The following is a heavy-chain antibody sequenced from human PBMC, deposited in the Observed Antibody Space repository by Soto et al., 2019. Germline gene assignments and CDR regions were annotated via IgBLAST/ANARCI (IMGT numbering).Heavy chain of an antibody. J-gene: IGHJ6*02. Sequence: QVQLVESGGGVVQPGRSLRLSCAASGFTFSSYGMHWVRQAPGKGLEWVAVIWYDGSNKYYADSVKGRFTISRDNSKNTLYLQMNSLRAEDTAVYYCARGVSYDYYGKDVWGQGTTVTVSS. CDR1: GFTFSSYG. CDR2: IWYDGSNK. V-gene: IGHV3-33*01. CDR3: ARGVSYDYYGKDV.